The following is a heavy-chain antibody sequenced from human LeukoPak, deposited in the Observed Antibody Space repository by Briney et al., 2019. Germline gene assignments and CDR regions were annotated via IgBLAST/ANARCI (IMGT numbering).Heavy chain of an antibody. CDR2: MNPNSGNT. CDR3: ARGPVFFPFGGVIPNYYYYYMDV. V-gene: IGHV1-8*02. J-gene: IGHJ6*03. CDR1: GYTFPNYG. D-gene: IGHD3-16*01. Sequence: ASVKVSCKASGYTFPNYGITYGINWVRQATGQGLEWMGWMNPNSGNTGYAQKFQGRVTMTRNTSISTAYMELSSLRSEDTAVYYCARGPVFFPFGGVIPNYYYYYMDVWGKGTTVTISS.